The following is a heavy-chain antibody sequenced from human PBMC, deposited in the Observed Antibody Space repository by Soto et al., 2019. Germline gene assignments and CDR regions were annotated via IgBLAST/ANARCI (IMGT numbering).Heavy chain of an antibody. J-gene: IGHJ1*01. CDR2: ISGSGDST. CDR3: AKGVPGIAVAGTGYFQH. CDR1: GFTFSNSW. D-gene: IGHD6-19*01. V-gene: IGHV3-23*01. Sequence: GGSLRLSCAASGFTFSNSWMSWVRQAPGKGLEWVSGISGSGDSTYYADPVKGRFTISRDNSKNTLYLQMNSLRAEDTAVYYCAKGVPGIAVAGTGYFQHWGQGTLVTVSS.